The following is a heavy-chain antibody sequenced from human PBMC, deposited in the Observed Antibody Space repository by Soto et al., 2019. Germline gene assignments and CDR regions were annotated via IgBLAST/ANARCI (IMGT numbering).Heavy chain of an antibody. CDR1: GFTFSSYA. J-gene: IGHJ4*02. V-gene: IGHV3-30-3*01. Sequence: GGSLRLSCAASGFTFSSYAMHWVRQAPGKGLEWVAVISYDGSNKYYADSVKGRFTISRDNSKNTLYLQMNSLRAEDTAVYYCASDSSSSYYFDYWGQGTLVTVSS. CDR3: ASDSSSSYYFDY. CDR2: ISYDGSNK. D-gene: IGHD6-6*01.